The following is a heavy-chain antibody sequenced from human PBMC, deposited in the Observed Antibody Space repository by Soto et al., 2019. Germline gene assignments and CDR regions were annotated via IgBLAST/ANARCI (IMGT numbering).Heavy chain of an antibody. J-gene: IGHJ4*02. D-gene: IGHD3-22*01. Sequence: SLKVSCKASGGTFSSYAISWVRQAPGQGLEWMGGIIPIFGTANYAQKFQGRVTITADESTSTAYMELSSLRSEDTAVYYCARPSASYYYDSSGYTYYFDYWGQGTLVTVSS. CDR1: GGTFSSYA. CDR3: ARPSASYYYDSSGYTYYFDY. CDR2: IIPIFGTA. V-gene: IGHV1-69*13.